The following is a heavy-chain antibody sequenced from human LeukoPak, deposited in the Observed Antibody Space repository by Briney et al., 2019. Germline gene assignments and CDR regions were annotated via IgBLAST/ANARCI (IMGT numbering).Heavy chain of an antibody. V-gene: IGHV3-43*01. J-gene: IGHJ4*02. CDR1: GFTFDDYT. CDR2: ISWDGVSS. Sequence: GGSLRLSCAASGFTFDDYTMHWVRQAPGKGLERVSLISWDGVSSYYADSVKGRFSISRDNSKNSLYLQMNSLRTEDTALYYCTKPSGSRGWSDYFDYWGQGTLVTVSS. D-gene: IGHD1-7*01. CDR3: TKPSGSRGWSDYFDY.